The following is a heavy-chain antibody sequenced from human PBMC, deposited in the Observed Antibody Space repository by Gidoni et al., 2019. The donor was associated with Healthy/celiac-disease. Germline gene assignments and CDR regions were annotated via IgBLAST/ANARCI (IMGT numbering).Heavy chain of an antibody. CDR2: IIPIFGTA. V-gene: IGHV1-69*01. CDR3: AFVVVAATTNYYYYYGMDV. Sequence: QVQLVQSGAEVKQPGSSVKASCKASGGPFSSSAISWVRQAPGQGLEWMGGIIPIFGTANYAQKFQGRVTITADESTSTAYMELSSLRSEDTAVYYCAFVVVAATTNYYYYYGMDVWGQGTTVTVSS. CDR1: GGPFSSSA. D-gene: IGHD2-15*01. J-gene: IGHJ6*02.